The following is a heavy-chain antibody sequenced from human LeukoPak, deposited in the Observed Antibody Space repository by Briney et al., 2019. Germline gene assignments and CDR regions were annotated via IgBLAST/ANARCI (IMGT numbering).Heavy chain of an antibody. Sequence: SETLSLTCTVSGGSISSVDSYWSWIRQPPEKGLEWIGYISYSASTYYNPSLKSRVTISIDTSKNQFFLKLISVTAADTAVYYCARVAYDSSGYFYFQHWGQGTLVTVSS. V-gene: IGHV4-30-4*01. CDR1: GGSISSVDSY. CDR3: ARVAYDSSGYFYFQH. CDR2: ISYSAST. J-gene: IGHJ1*01. D-gene: IGHD3-22*01.